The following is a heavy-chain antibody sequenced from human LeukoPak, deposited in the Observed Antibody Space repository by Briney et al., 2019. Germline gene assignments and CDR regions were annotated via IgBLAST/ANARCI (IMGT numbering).Heavy chain of an antibody. D-gene: IGHD4-17*01. CDR2: ISPSGGST. V-gene: IGHV1-46*01. CDR1: GYTFTGYW. J-gene: IGHJ4*02. Sequence: GASVKVSCKAFGYTFTGYWMHWVRQAPGQGPEWMGVISPSGGSTIYAQKFKGRVTLTRDMSTSTDYLELSSLRSEDTAVYYCARGARGYGDNFDYWGQGTLVTVSS. CDR3: ARGARGYGDNFDY.